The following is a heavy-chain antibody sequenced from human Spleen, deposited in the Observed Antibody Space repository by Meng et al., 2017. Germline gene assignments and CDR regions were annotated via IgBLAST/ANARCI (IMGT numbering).Heavy chain of an antibody. CDR2: ISSSSSYI. Sequence: GGSLRLSCAASGFTFSSYSMNWVRQAPGKGLEWVSSISSSSSYIYYADSVKGRFTISRDNAKNSLYLQMNSLRAEDTAVYYCARDNSRSSSFDYWGQGTLVTVSS. V-gene: IGHV3-21*01. J-gene: IGHJ4*02. CDR1: GFTFSSYS. D-gene: IGHD6-6*01. CDR3: ARDNSRSSSFDY.